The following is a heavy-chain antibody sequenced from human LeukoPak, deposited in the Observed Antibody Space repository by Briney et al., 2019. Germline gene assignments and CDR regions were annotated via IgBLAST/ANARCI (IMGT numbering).Heavy chain of an antibody. CDR2: IRSKAYGGTT. V-gene: IGHV3-49*03. CDR3: TSDSGGIVVVVAATRHSYYFDY. Sequence: PGGSLRLSCTASGFTFGDYAMSWFRQAPGKGLEWVGFIRSKAYGGTTEYAASVKGRFTISRDDSKSIAYLQMNSLKTEDTAVYYCTSDSGGIVVVVAATRHSYYFDYWGQGTLVTVSS. CDR1: GFTFGDYA. J-gene: IGHJ4*02. D-gene: IGHD2-15*01.